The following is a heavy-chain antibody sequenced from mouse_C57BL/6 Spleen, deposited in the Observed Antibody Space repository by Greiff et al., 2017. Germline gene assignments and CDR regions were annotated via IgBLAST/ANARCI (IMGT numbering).Heavy chain of an antibody. V-gene: IGHV1-54*01. CDR1: GYAFTNYL. CDR3: ARRELRLEFAY. J-gene: IGHJ3*01. D-gene: IGHD3-2*02. CDR2: INPGSGGT. Sequence: QVQLQQSGAELVRPGTSVKVSCKASGYAFTNYLIEWVKQRPGQGLEWIGVINPGSGGTNYNEKFKGKATLTADKSSSTAYMQLSSLTSEDSAVYFCARRELRLEFAYWGQGTLVTVSA.